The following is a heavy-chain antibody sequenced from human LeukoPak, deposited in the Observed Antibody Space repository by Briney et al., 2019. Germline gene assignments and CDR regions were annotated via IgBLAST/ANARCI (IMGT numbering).Heavy chain of an antibody. CDR2: IYHSGST. V-gene: IGHV4-38-2*02. D-gene: IGHD3-10*01. CDR1: GYSISSGYY. CDR3: ARERYYYGSGSYYRLGYYYGMDV. Sequence: SETLSLTCTVSGYSISSGYYWGWIRQPPGKGLEWIGSIYHSGSTYYNPSLKSRVTISVDTSKNQFSLKLSSVTAADTAVYYCARERYYYGSGSYYRLGYYYGMDVWGQGTTVTVSS. J-gene: IGHJ6*02.